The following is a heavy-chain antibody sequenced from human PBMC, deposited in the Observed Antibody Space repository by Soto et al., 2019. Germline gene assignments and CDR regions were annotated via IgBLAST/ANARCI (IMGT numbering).Heavy chain of an antibody. CDR2: IKQDGSEK. V-gene: IGHV3-7*01. CDR1: GFTFSNYW. CDR3: ATXPTFSPSSGGWNSWFDP. D-gene: IGHD6-25*01. Sequence: PGGSLRLSCAASGFTFSNYWMNWVRQAPGKGLEWVANIKQDGSEKYYVDSVKGRFTISRDNARNSLYLQMNSLRGEDTAVYYCATXPTFSPSSGGWNSWFDPWGQGTRVTVSS. J-gene: IGHJ5*02.